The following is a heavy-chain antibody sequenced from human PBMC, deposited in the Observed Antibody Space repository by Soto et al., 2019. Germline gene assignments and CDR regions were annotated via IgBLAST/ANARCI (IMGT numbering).Heavy chain of an antibody. D-gene: IGHD5-12*01. V-gene: IGHV3-53*04. CDR3: ARLDGPWVRGHDYYGMGV. CDR1: GFTVSSYY. J-gene: IGHJ6*02. CDR2: IYSGGTT. Sequence: EVQLVESGGGLVLPGGSLRLSCAASGFTVSSYYMSWVRQAPGKGLEWVSLIYSGGTTNYADSVKGRFTLSRHNSMNTLYLQMNSLSAEDTAVYYCARLDGPWVRGHDYYGMGVWGRGTTVIVCS.